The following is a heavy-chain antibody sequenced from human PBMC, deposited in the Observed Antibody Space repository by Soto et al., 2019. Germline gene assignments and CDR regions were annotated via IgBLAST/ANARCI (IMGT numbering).Heavy chain of an antibody. J-gene: IGHJ6*02. D-gene: IGHD4-17*01. CDR3: AGSFYGDYDYYGMDV. CDR2: IWYDGSNK. Sequence: QVQLVESGGGVVQPGRSLRLSCAASGFTFSSYALHWVRQAPGKGLEWVALIWYDGSNKYYADSVKGRFTISRDNSKNTLYLQMNSLRAEDTAVYYCAGSFYGDYDYYGMDVWGQGTTVTVSS. CDR1: GFTFSSYA. V-gene: IGHV3-33*01.